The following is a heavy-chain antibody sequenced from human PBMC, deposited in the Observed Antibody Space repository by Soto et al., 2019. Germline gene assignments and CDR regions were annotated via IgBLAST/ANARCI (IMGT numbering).Heavy chain of an antibody. J-gene: IGHJ4*02. CDR2: ITSSSSYT. Sequence: GGSLRLSCAASGSSFSDYYMSWIRQSPGKGLEWLSYITSSSSYTHYADSVKGRFTISRDNAKNSLYLQMNSLRAEDTAVYYCTGGQDNLAVNFDYWGQGTPVTVSS. V-gene: IGHV3-11*03. CDR3: TGGQDNLAVNFDY. D-gene: IGHD1-1*01. CDR1: GSSFSDYY.